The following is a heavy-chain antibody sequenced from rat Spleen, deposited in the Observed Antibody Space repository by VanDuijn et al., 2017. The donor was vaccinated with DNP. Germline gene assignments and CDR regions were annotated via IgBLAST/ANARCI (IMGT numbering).Heavy chain of an antibody. D-gene: IGHD1-11*01. CDR2: ISYDGGSI. Sequence: EVQLVESGGGLVQPGRSLKLSCAASGFTFSDYDMVWVRQAPTKGLEWVAVISYDGGSIFYRDSVKGRFTISRDDAESSLYLQMDSLRSEDTATYYCATGVYGGYEDWFAHWGQGTLVTVSS. V-gene: IGHV5-20*01. CDR1: GFTFSDYD. CDR3: ATGVYGGYEDWFAH. J-gene: IGHJ3*01.